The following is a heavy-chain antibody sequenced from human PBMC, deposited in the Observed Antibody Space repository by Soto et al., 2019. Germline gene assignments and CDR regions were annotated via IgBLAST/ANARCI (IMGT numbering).Heavy chain of an antibody. Sequence: PSETLSLTCTVSGGSISSGDYYRSWIRQPPGKGLEWIGYIYYSGSTYYNPSLKSRVTISVDTSKNQFSLKLSSVTAADTAVYYCARVLYYYDSSGYYYYFDYWGQGTLVTVSS. D-gene: IGHD3-22*01. CDR3: ARVLYYYDSSGYYYYFDY. J-gene: IGHJ4*02. CDR1: GGSISSGDYY. V-gene: IGHV4-30-4*01. CDR2: IYYSGST.